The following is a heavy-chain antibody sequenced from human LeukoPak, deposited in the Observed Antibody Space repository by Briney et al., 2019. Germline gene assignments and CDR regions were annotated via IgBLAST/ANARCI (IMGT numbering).Heavy chain of an antibody. V-gene: IGHV3-30*04. CDR3: ARVPYYYDSSGYRDAFDI. D-gene: IGHD3-22*01. Sequence: AGGSLRLSCAASGSTFSTDAMHWVRQAPGKGLEWVAVISDDGSKIYYADSVKGRFTISRDNAKNTLYLQMNSLRAEDTAVYYCARVPYYYDSSGYRDAFDIWGQGTRVTVSS. CDR1: GSTFSTDA. J-gene: IGHJ3*02. CDR2: ISDDGSKI.